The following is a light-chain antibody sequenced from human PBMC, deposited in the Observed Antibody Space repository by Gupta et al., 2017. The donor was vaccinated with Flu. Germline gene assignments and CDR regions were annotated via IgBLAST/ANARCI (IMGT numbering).Light chain of an antibody. CDR2: RNT. CDR1: SSSIGNNY. J-gene: IGLJ3*02. V-gene: IGLV1-47*01. Sequence: QSVLTQPPSASETPGQRVTISCSGTSSSIGNNYVYWYQQFPGPAPKLLIHRNTQRPSGVPDRFSGSKSGTSASLAISGLRSEDEADYYCAAWDDSLSGWVFGGGTKLTVL. CDR3: AAWDDSLSGWV.